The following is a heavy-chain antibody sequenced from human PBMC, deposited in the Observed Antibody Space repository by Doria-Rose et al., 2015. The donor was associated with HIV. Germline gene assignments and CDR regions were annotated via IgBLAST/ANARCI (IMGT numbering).Heavy chain of an antibody. D-gene: IGHD1-26*01. CDR3: ASQWERSSFDY. Sequence: GSSLKVSCKASGGTFSSYTISWVRQAPGQGLEWMGRIIPILDIVNYALRFQGRVTITADESTSTAYMELSSLRSEDTAIYYCASQWERSSFDYWGQGTLVTVSS. V-gene: IGHV1-69*02. CDR1: GGTFSSYT. CDR2: IIPILDIV. J-gene: IGHJ4*02.